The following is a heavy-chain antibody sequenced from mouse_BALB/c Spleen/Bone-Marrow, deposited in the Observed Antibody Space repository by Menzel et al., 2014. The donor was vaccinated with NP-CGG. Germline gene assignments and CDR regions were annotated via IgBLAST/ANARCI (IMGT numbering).Heavy chain of an antibody. CDR3: ARSYGNYDAMDF. CDR2: IGPSDSES. Sequence: QVQLKHSGAELVKPGAPVKLSCKASGYTFTTYWMNWVKQRPGRGLEWIGKIGPSDSESHYSQKFKDKATLTVDKSSSTAYIQLSSLTSEDSAVYFCARSYGNYDAMDFWGQGTSVTVSS. D-gene: IGHD2-10*02. CDR1: GYTFTTYW. V-gene: IGHV1-69*02. J-gene: IGHJ4*01.